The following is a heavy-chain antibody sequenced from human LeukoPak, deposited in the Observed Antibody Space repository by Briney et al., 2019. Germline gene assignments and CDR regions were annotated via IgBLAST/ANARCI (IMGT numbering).Heavy chain of an antibody. J-gene: IGHJ4*02. CDR3: ARDRGTWNDDGFDY. D-gene: IGHD1-1*01. V-gene: IGHV4-4*07. Sequence: PSETLSLTCTVSGGSISSYYWSWIRQPAGKGLEWIGRIYISGSTNYNPSLKSRVTMSVDTSKNQFSLKLSSVNAADTAVYYCARDRGTWNDDGFDYWGQGTLVTVSS. CDR1: GGSISSYY. CDR2: IYISGST.